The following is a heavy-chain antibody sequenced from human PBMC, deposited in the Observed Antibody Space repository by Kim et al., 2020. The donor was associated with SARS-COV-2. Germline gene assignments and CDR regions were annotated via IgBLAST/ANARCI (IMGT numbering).Heavy chain of an antibody. V-gene: IGHV1-69*13. CDR2: IIPIFGTA. CDR1: GGTFSSYA. Sequence: SVKVSCKASGGTFSSYAISWVRQAPGQGLEWMGGIIPIFGTANYAQKFQGRVTITADESTSTAYMELSSLRSEDTAVYYCTVVFWSAQSDYWGQGTLVTVSS. J-gene: IGHJ4*02. D-gene: IGHD3-3*01. CDR3: TVVFWSAQSDY.